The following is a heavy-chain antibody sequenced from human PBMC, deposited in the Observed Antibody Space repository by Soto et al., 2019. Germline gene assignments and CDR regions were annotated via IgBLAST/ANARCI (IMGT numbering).Heavy chain of an antibody. CDR1: GESLNYYY. J-gene: IGHJ4*02. D-gene: IGHD3-16*02. CDR2: IYESGGT. V-gene: IGHV4-34*01. Sequence: VRLDQWGASLVKPSGTLSLTCAIYGESLNYYYWSWIRQSPGQGLEWIGEIYESGGTNYNPSLKGRATISAVWSAQQMSLELKSVTAADTAVYYCARGHGSDRLSNWGPGTLVTVSS. CDR3: ARGHGSDRLSN.